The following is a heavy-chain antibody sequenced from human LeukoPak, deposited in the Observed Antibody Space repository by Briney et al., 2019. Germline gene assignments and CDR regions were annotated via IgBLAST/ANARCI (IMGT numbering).Heavy chain of an antibody. D-gene: IGHD3-3*01. V-gene: IGHV1-46*01. CDR1: GYTFTSYY. Sequence: ASVKVSCKASGYTFTSYYMHWVRQAPGQGLEWMGIINPSGGSTSYAQKFQGRVTMTRGTSTSTVYMELSSLRSEDTAVYYCARDIPHYDFWSGYSYYFDYWGQGTLVTVSS. CDR3: ARDIPHYDFWSGYSYYFDY. CDR2: INPSGGST. J-gene: IGHJ4*02.